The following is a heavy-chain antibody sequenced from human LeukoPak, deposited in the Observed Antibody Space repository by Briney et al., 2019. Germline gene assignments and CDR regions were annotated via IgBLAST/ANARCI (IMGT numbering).Heavy chain of an antibody. J-gene: IGHJ6*02. CDR3: ARDHLGYCSSTSCYTKVLYYYYGMDV. V-gene: IGHV1-46*01. CDR2: INPSGGST. CDR1: GYTFTSYY. Sequence: GASVKVSYKASGYTFTSYYMHWVRQAPGQGLEWMGIINPSGGSTSYAQKFQGRVTMTRDTSTSTVYMELSSLRSEDTAVYYCARDHLGYCSSTSCYTKVLYYYYGMDVWGQGTTVTVSS. D-gene: IGHD2-2*02.